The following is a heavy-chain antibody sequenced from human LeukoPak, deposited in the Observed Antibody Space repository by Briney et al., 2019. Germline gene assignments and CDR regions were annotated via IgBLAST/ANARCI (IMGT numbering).Heavy chain of an antibody. CDR3: AKDGGGYYPSYYYYMDV. V-gene: IGHV3-23*01. D-gene: IGHD3-22*01. Sequence: GGSLRLSCAASGFTFSSYGMSWVRQAPGKGLEWVSAISGSGGSTYYADSVKGRFTISRDNSKNTLYLQMNSLRAEDTAVYYCAKDGGGYYPSYYYYMDVWGKGTTVTISS. CDR1: GFTFSSYG. J-gene: IGHJ6*03. CDR2: ISGSGGST.